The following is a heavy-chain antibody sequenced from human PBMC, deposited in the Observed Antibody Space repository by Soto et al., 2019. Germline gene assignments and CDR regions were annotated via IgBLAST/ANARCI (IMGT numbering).Heavy chain of an antibody. CDR2: IYYSGST. CDR3: AGSSSSGPYYYYYGMDV. Sequence: SETLSLTCTVSGGSISSYYWSWIRQPPGKGLEWIGYIYYSGSTNYNPSLKSRVTISVDTSKNQFSLKLSSVTAADTAVYYCAGSSSSGPYYYYYGMDVWGQGTTVTVCS. J-gene: IGHJ6*02. D-gene: IGHD6-6*01. V-gene: IGHV4-59*01. CDR1: GGSISSYY.